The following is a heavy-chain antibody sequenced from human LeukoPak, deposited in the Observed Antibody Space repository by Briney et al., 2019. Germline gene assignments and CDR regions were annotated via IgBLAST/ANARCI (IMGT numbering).Heavy chain of an antibody. CDR1: GYTFTGYY. CDR3: ARDLVDDFWSGYRYDAFDI. CDR2: INPNSGGT. J-gene: IGHJ3*02. Sequence: GASVKVSCKASGYTFTGYYMHWVRQAPGQGLEWMGWINPNSGGTNYAQKFQGRVTMTRDTSISTAYMELSRLRSDDTAVYYCARDLVDDFWSGYRYDAFDIWGQGTMVTVSS. V-gene: IGHV1-2*02. D-gene: IGHD3-3*01.